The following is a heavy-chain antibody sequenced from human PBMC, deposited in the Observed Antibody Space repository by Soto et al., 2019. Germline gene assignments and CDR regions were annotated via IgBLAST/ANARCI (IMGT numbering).Heavy chain of an antibody. V-gene: IGHV3-33*01. CDR1: GFTFSSYG. CDR2: IWYDGSNK. Sequence: PGGSLRLSCAASGFTFSSYGMHWVRQAPGKGLEWVAVIWYDGSNKYYADPVKGRFTISRDNSKNTLYLQMNSLRAEDTAVYYCARDGSRHIYYYYGMDVWGQGTTVTVSS. J-gene: IGHJ6*02. CDR3: ARDGSRHIYYYYGMDV. D-gene: IGHD1-26*01.